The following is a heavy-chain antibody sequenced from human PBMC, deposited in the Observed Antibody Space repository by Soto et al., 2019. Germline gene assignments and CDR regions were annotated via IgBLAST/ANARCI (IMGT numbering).Heavy chain of an antibody. D-gene: IGHD6-19*01. CDR2: IYYSGST. V-gene: IGHV4-39*01. J-gene: IGHJ4*02. CDR3: ARLKYSSGWYHFDQ. CDR1: GGSISSSSYY. Sequence: SETLSLTCTVSGGSISSSSYYWGWIRQPPGKGLEWIGSIYYSGSTYYNPSLKSRVTISVDTSKKQFSLKLTSVTAADTALYYCARLKYSSGWYHFDQWGQGTLVTVSS.